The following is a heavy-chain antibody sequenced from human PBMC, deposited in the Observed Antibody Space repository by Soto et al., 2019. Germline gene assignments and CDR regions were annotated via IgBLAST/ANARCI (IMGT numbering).Heavy chain of an antibody. D-gene: IGHD5-12*01. CDR1: GYSFTSYW. J-gene: IGHJ6*03. CDR3: ARHMEGYSGYDYGYYYYYMDV. CDR2: IYPGDSDT. V-gene: IGHV5-51*01. Sequence: GESLKISCKGSGYSFTSYWIGWVRQMPGKGLEWMGIIYPGDSDTRYSPSFQGQVTISADKSISTAYLQWSSLKASDTAMYYCARHMEGYSGYDYGYYYYYMDVWGKGTTVTVSS.